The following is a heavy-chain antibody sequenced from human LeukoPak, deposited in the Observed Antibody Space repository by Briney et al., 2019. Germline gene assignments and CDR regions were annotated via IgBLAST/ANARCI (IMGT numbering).Heavy chain of an antibody. D-gene: IGHD6-19*01. V-gene: IGHV4-61*08. CDR3: ARGVDSLQISGWYFEYYFDY. Sequence: SQTLSLTCTVSGGSISSGGYYWSWIRQPPGKGLEWIGYIYYSGSTNYNPSLKSRVTISVDTSKNQFSLKLSSVTAADTAVYYCARGVDSLQISGWYFEYYFDYWGQGTLVTVSS. J-gene: IGHJ4*02. CDR2: IYYSGST. CDR1: GGSISSGGYY.